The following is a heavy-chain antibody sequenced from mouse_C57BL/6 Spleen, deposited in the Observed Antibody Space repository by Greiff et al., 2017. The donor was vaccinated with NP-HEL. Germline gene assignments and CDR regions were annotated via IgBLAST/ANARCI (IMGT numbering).Heavy chain of an antibody. CDR1: GYSFTSYY. D-gene: IGHD3-2*02. CDR3: ARGGAQALFDY. CDR2: IYPGSGNT. V-gene: IGHV1-66*01. J-gene: IGHJ2*01. Sequence: QVHVKQSGPELVKPGASVKISCKASGYSFTSYYIHWVKQRPGQGLEWIGWIYPGSGNTKYNEKFKGKATLTADTSSSTAYMQLSSLTSEDSAVYYCARGGAQALFDYWGQGTTLTVSS.